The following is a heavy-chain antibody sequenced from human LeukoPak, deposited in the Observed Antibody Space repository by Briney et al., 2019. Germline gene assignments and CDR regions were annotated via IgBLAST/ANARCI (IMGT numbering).Heavy chain of an antibody. CDR1: GGSISSYY. CDR2: IYYSGST. CDR3: ARLPYSSGWYVY. Sequence: PSETLSLTCSVSGGSISSYYWSWIRQPPGKGLEWIGYIYYSGSTNYNPSLKSRVTISVDTSKNQFSLKLSSVTAADTAVYYCARLPYSSGWYVYWGQGTLVTVSS. D-gene: IGHD6-19*01. J-gene: IGHJ4*02. V-gene: IGHV4-59*01.